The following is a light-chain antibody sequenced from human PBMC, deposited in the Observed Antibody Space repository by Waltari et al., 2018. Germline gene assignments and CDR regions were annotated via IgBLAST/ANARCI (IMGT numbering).Light chain of an antibody. CDR3: QQYDGSVLT. CDR2: GAS. CDR1: QTTNTNF. J-gene: IGKJ4*01. V-gene: IGKV3-20*01. Sequence: CRASQTTNTNFLVWYQQKPGQAPRLLIHGASSRATGFPDRFSGSASGTDFTLTISSLEPEDVAVYYCQQYDGSVLTFGGGTKVEI.